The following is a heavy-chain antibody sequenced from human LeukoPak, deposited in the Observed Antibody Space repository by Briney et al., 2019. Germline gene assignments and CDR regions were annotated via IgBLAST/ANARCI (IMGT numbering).Heavy chain of an antibody. CDR3: ARSLRVRGVPDYMDV. CDR2: IHKSAIT. D-gene: IGHD3-10*01. V-gene: IGHV3-53*01. J-gene: IGHJ6*03. Sequence: GGSLRLSCAASGFTFSSYEMNWVRQAPGKGLEWVSVIHKSAITYYADTVKGRFTISRDNSKNMLYLQMNSLRAEDTAVYYCARSLRVRGVPDYMDVWGKGTTVTISS. CDR1: GFTFSSYE.